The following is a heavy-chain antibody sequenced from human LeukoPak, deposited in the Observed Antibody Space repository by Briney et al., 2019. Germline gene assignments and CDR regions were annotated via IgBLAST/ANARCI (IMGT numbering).Heavy chain of an antibody. V-gene: IGHV3-30*02. Sequence: GGSLRLXCAASGFTFSFYDIHWVRQAPGKGLEWVAVIRPDGSNEYYADSVKGRFAISRDNSKNTLYLQMNRLRAEDTAVYYCAKLCSGSAGYHYFYMDVWGKGTTVTVSS. J-gene: IGHJ6*03. CDR3: AKLCSGSAGYHYFYMDV. D-gene: IGHD1-26*01. CDR1: GFTFSFYD. CDR2: IRPDGSNE.